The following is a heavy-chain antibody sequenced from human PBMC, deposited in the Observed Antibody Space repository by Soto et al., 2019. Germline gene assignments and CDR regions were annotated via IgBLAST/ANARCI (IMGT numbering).Heavy chain of an antibody. CDR3: VTRIVGASFDY. D-gene: IGHD1-26*01. V-gene: IGHV1-69*01. J-gene: IGHJ4*02. CDR1: GGTFSNYA. Sequence: HVQLVQSGAEVKKPGSSVKVSCKASGGTFSNYAISWVRQARGQGLEWMGGIIPIFGTRNYAQKFQGKITITADESTSTAYMELSSLRFEDTAVYYCVTRIVGASFDYWGQGTLVTVSS. CDR2: IIPIFGTR.